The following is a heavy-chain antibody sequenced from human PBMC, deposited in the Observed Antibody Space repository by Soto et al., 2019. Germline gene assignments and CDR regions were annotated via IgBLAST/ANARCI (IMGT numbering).Heavy chain of an antibody. V-gene: IGHV4-30-4*01. CDR2: IYYSGSA. D-gene: IGHD3-22*01. J-gene: IGHJ4*02. CDR3: ARGSVDTVDSSGFYEY. CDR1: NGPINSADYY. Sequence: SETLSLTCTVSNGPINSADYYWSRIRQAPGKGLEWIGYIYYSGSASYNPTLKGRVSISLDTSKNQFSLKLTSVTAADRAVYYCARGSVDTVDSSGFYEYWGQGTPVTVSS.